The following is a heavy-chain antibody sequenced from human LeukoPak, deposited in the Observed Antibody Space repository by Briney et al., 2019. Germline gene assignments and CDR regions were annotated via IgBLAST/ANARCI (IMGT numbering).Heavy chain of an antibody. D-gene: IGHD2-2*01. V-gene: IGHV1-2*02. Sequence: ASVKVSCKASGYTFTGYYMHWVRQAPGQGLEWMGWINPNSGGTNYAQKFQGRVTMTRDTSISTAYMELSRLRSDDTAVYYCARGLGDIVVVPAASDSDYWGQGTLVTVSS. J-gene: IGHJ4*02. CDR2: INPNSGGT. CDR3: ARGLGDIVVVPAASDSDY. CDR1: GYTFTGYY.